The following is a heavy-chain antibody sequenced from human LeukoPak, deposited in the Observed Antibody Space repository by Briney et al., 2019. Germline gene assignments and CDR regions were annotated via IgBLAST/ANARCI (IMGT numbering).Heavy chain of an antibody. CDR2: ISGSGGST. J-gene: IGHJ4*02. Sequence: ETLSLTCAVYGGSFSGYYWSWVRQAPGKGLEWVSAISGSGGSTYYADSVKGRFTISRDNSKNTLYLQMNSLRAEDTAVYYCAKDQEGATIFGVVRTLDYWGQGTLVIVSS. CDR3: AKDQEGATIFGVVRTLDY. CDR1: GGSFSGYY. D-gene: IGHD3-3*01. V-gene: IGHV3-23*01.